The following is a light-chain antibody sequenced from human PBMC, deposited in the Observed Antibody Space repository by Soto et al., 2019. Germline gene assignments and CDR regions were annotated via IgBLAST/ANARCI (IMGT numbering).Light chain of an antibody. Sequence: EIVMTQSPATLSVSPGERATLSCRASQSVSSNLAWYQQKPGQAPRLLIYGASTRATSFPARFSGSGSGTDFTLTISSLEPEDFALYYCQQRNTWPPITFGQGTRLEIK. CDR3: QQRNTWPPIT. CDR1: QSVSSN. J-gene: IGKJ5*01. V-gene: IGKV3-15*01. CDR2: GAS.